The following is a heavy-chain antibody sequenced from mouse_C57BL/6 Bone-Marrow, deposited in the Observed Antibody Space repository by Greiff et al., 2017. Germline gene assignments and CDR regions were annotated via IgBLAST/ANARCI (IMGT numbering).Heavy chain of an antibody. CDR1: GFTFSSYG. J-gene: IGHJ3*01. CDR2: ISSGGSYT. D-gene: IGHD1-1*01. V-gene: IGHV5-6*01. CDR3: ARPGYYYGSSRFAY. Sequence: EVTLVESGGDLVKPGGSLKLSCAASGFTFSSYGMSWVRQTPDKRLEWVATISSGGSYTYYPDSVKGRFTISRDNAKNTLYLQMSSLKSEDTAMYYCARPGYYYGSSRFAYWGQGTLVTVSA.